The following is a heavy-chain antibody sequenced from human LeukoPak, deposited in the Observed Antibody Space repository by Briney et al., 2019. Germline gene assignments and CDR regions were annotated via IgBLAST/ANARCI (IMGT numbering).Heavy chain of an antibody. D-gene: IGHD5-18*01. J-gene: IGHJ5*01. V-gene: IGHV4-4*07. CDR1: GGSTSSYY. Sequence: PSETLSLTCTVSGGSTSSYYWSWIRQPAGKGLEWIGRISTSGNTNYNPSLKSRVTMSVDTSKNQFSLKLSSVTAADTAVYYCARDKGWGYRSESWFDSWGQGTPVTVSS. CDR2: ISTSGNT. CDR3: ARDKGWGYRSESWFDS.